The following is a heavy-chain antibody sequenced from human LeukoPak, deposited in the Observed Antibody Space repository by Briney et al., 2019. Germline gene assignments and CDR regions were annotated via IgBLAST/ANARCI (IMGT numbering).Heavy chain of an antibody. CDR1: GFTFSRDA. J-gene: IGHJ4*02. V-gene: IGHV3-23*01. CDR3: AKDLVIYGGPMYYFDY. Sequence: TGGSLRLSCAASGFTFSRDAMSWGRQAPGKGLGWVSAISGSGGSTYYADSVKGRFTISRDNSTKTLCLQMNSLRAEDTAVYYIAKDLVIYGGPMYYFDYWGQGTLVTVSS. CDR2: ISGSGGST. D-gene: IGHD4/OR15-4a*01.